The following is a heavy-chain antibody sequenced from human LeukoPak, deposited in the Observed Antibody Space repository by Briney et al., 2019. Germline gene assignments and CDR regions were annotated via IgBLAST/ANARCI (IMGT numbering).Heavy chain of an antibody. CDR1: GGTFSSYA. CDR3: ASRFKVGCGDCGYFDY. CDR2: IIPIFGTA. J-gene: IGHJ4*02. V-gene: IGHV1-69*05. Sequence: SVKVSCKASGGTFSSYAISWVRQAPGQGLEWMGGIIPIFGTANYAQKFQGRVTITTDESTSTAYMELSSLRSEDTAVYYCASRFKVGCGDCGYFDYWGQGTLVTVSS. D-gene: IGHD2-21*02.